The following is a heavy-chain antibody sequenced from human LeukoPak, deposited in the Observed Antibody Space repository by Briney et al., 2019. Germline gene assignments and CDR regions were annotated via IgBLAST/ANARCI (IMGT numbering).Heavy chain of an antibody. CDR1: GYTFSSYA. CDR2: IIPIFGTA. V-gene: IGHV1-69*13. J-gene: IGHJ4*02. CDR3: ARAREVRLMAVIALDY. D-gene: IGHD2-21*01. Sequence: ASVTVSCKASGYTFSSYAISWVRQAPGQGLEWMGGIIPIFGTANYAQKFQGRVTITADESTSTAYMELSSLRSEDTAVYYCARAREVRLMAVIALDYWGQGTLVTVSS.